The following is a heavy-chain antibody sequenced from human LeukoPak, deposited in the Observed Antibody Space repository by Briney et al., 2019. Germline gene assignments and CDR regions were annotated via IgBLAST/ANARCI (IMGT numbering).Heavy chain of an antibody. CDR2: IYYSGST. V-gene: IGHV4-39*01. J-gene: IGHJ4*02. Sequence: PSVTVSLTCTVSSGSISSSSYFWGWIRQPPGRGLGWNGSIYYSGSTYYNPSVKSQVTISVDTSHNQFSLKLSSVTAAETAVYCCARHNRLNYYDSRGARIDYWGQGTLVTVSS. CDR3: ARHNRLNYYDSRGARIDY. D-gene: IGHD3-22*01. CDR1: SGSISSSSYF.